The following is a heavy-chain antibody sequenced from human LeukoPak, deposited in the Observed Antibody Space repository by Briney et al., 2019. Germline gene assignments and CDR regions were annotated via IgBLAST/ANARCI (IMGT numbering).Heavy chain of an antibody. CDR3: ASSGYQIPDY. D-gene: IGHD3-22*01. J-gene: IGHJ4*02. CDR1: GGSISSSSYY. CDR2: IYYSGST. Sequence: SETLSLTCTVSGGSISSSSYYWGWIRQPPGKGREWIGSIYYSGSTYYNPSLKRRVTISVATSKNQFSLKLSSVTAAETAVYYCASSGYQIPDYWGQGTLVTVSS. V-gene: IGHV4-39*01.